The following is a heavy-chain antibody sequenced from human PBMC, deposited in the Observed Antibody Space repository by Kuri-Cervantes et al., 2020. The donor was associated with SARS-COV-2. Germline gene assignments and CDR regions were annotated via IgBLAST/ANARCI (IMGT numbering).Heavy chain of an antibody. D-gene: IGHD1-26*01. CDR3: ASQAGGRYYYYYMDV. Sequence: LSLTCAASGFTFSSYAMHWVRQAPGKGLEWVAVISYDGSNKYYADSVKGRFTISRDNSKNTLYLQMNSLRAEDTAVYYCASQAGGRYYYYYMDVWGKGTTVTVSS. J-gene: IGHJ6*03. CDR1: GFTFSSYA. V-gene: IGHV3-30-3*01. CDR2: ISYDGSNK.